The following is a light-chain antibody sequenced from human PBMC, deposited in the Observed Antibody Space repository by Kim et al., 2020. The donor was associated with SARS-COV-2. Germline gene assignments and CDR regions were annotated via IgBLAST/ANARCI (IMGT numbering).Light chain of an antibody. J-gene: IGKJ2*01. V-gene: IGKV3-11*01. Sequence: LSLQPGETATLTCRASQSVSSYLAWYQQKPGQAPRLLIYEVSNRATGIPARFSGSGSGTDFTLTISSLEAEDFAIYYCQQRTNWPTFGQGTKLEI. CDR1: QSVSSY. CDR2: EVS. CDR3: QQRTNWPT.